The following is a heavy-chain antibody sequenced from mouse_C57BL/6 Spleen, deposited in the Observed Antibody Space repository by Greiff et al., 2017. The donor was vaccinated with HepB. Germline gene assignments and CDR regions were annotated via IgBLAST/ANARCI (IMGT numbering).Heavy chain of an antibody. J-gene: IGHJ3*01. Sequence: EVKLMESGGGLVQPGGSMKLSCGASGFTFSNYWMNWVRQSPEKGLEWVAQIRLKSDNYATHYAESVKGRFTISRDDSKSSVYLQMNNLRAEDTGIYYCTGSPHYYGSSWFAYWGQGTLVTVSA. CDR3: TGSPHYYGSSWFAY. CDR2: IRLKSDNYAT. D-gene: IGHD1-1*01. V-gene: IGHV6-3*01. CDR1: GFTFSNYW.